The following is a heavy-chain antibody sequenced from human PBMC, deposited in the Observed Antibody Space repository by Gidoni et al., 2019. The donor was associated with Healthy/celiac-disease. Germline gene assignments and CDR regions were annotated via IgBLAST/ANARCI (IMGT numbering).Heavy chain of an antibody. V-gene: IGHV4-4*07. CDR2: IYTSGST. CDR3: ARAGSGDYSNYQLGTYYYYGMDV. Sequence: LTRQPAGKGLEWIGRIYTSGSTIYNPSLKSRVTISVDTSKNQFSLKLSSVTAADTAVYYCARAGSGDYSNYQLGTYYYYGMDVWGQGTTVTVSS. D-gene: IGHD4-4*01. J-gene: IGHJ6*02.